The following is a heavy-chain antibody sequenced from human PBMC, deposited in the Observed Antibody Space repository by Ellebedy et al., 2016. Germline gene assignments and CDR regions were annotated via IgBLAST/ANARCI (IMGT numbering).Heavy chain of an antibody. J-gene: IGHJ6*02. V-gene: IGHV3-48*01. CDR2: ISSDSETT. Sequence: GESLKISCAASGFLFSNYAMNWVRQAPGKGLEWVSYISSDSETTSYEDSVEGRFTISRDNAKNSLYLQMNSLRAEDTAVYYCARELAAITISGMDVWGQGTTVTVSS. CDR3: ARELAAITISGMDV. D-gene: IGHD3-9*01. CDR1: GFLFSNYA.